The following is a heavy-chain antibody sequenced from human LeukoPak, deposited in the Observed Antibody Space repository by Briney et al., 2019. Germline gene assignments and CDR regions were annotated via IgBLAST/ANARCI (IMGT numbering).Heavy chain of an antibody. CDR3: ARVRRKNWFDP. CDR1: GITLSNYG. CDR2: ISGSGGST. Sequence: GGSLRLSCAVSGITLSNYGMSWVRQAPGKGLEWVAGISGSGGSTNYADSVKGRCTISRDNPKNTLFLQMKSLRAEDTAVYYCARVRRKNWFDPWGQGTLVTVSS. J-gene: IGHJ5*02. V-gene: IGHV3-23*01.